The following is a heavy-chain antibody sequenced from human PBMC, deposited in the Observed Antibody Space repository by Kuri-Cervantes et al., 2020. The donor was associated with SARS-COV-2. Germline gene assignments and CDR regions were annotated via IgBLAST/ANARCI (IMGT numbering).Heavy chain of an antibody. CDR3: ARDLGVAPDF. CDR2: IKGGSGTT. J-gene: IGHJ4*02. CDR1: GFTFSSYA. Sequence: GGSLRLSCAASGFTFSSYAMSWVRQAPGKGLEWVSCIKGGSGTTYYAASVKGRFTVSRDNAKNTLYLLMSSLRVEDTAIYYCARDLGVAPDFWGQGTQVTGSS. V-gene: IGHV3-23*01. D-gene: IGHD3-16*01.